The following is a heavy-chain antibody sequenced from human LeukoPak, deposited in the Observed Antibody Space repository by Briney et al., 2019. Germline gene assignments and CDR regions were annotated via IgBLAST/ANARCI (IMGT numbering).Heavy chain of an antibody. Sequence: PSETLSLTCSVSGGSITSYFWTWIRQPPGKGLEWIGSIYYSGSTYYNPSLKSRVTISVDTSKNQFSLKLSSVTAADTAVYYCARLGGYTYPDYWGQGTLVTVSS. CDR1: GGSITSYF. J-gene: IGHJ4*02. CDR2: IYYSGST. V-gene: IGHV4-59*05. CDR3: ARLGGYTYPDY. D-gene: IGHD3-16*01.